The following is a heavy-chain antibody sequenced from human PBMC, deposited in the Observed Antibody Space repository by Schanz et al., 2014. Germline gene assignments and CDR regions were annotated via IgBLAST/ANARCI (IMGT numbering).Heavy chain of an antibody. J-gene: IGHJ5*02. CDR3: GEYGSGSYTDT. CDR2: LIPLLNIT. Sequence: QVHLVQSGPEVKKPGSSVKVSCKASGGTFSSYTINWVRQAPGQGLELMGRLIPLLNITVYTQKFQGRVTLTADKSTATAYMELSSLRSDDTAVYYCGEYGSGSYTDTWGQGTLVTVSP. V-gene: IGHV1-69*02. D-gene: IGHD3-10*01. CDR1: GGTFSSYT.